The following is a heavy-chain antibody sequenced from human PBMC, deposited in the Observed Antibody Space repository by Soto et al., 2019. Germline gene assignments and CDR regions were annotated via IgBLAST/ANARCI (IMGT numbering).Heavy chain of an antibody. J-gene: IGHJ4*02. Sequence: ASVKVSCEASGYTFSGHAIHWLRQAPGQRPEWLGWINAGNSKTYYSEKFEGRVTFTRDTVATTVNMELNSLRSEDTAVYYCARDSPIGSTFSGYEAIDYWGQGTLVTVSS. V-gene: IGHV1-3*01. CDR1: GYTFSGHA. CDR3: ARDSPIGSTFSGYEAIDY. CDR2: INAGNSKT. D-gene: IGHD5-12*01.